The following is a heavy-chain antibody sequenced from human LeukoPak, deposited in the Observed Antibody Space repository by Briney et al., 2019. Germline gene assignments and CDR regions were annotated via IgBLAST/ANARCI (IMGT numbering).Heavy chain of an antibody. CDR2: IYTSGST. Sequence: SETLSLTCSVSGGSTSSYYWSWIRQPAGKGLEWIGRIYTSGSTNYNPSLKSRVTMSVDTSKNQFSLKLSSVTAADTAVYYCARVGSWYFHFDYWGQGTLVTVSS. V-gene: IGHV4-4*07. CDR3: ARVGSWYFHFDY. CDR1: GGSTSSYY. J-gene: IGHJ4*02. D-gene: IGHD6-13*01.